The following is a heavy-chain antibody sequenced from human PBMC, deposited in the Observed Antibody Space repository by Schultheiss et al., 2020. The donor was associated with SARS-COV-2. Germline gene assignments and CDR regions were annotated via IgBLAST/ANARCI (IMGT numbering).Heavy chain of an antibody. CDR1: GGSISSGGYY. CDR3: ARDGRGSQGYFDY. J-gene: IGHJ4*02. CDR2: IYYSGST. Sequence: SETLSLTCTVSGGSISSGGYYWSWIRQHPGKGLEWIGYIYYSGSTYYNPSLKSRVTISVDTSKNQFSLKLSSVTAADTAVYYCARDGRGSQGYFDYWGQGTLVTVSS. V-gene: IGHV4-31*03. D-gene: IGHD1-26*01.